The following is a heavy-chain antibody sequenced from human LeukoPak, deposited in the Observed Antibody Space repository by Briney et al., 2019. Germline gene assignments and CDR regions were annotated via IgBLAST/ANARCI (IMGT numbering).Heavy chain of an antibody. CDR2: INPNSGGT. V-gene: IGHV1-2*02. J-gene: IGHJ4*02. CDR1: GYTFTGYY. Sequence: GASVKVSCKASGYTFTGYYMHWVRQAPGKGLEWMGWINPNSGGTHYAQKFQGRVTMTRDTSITTAYMELSRLRSDDTAVYYCARGDGGYYPRFDYWGQGTLVTVSS. D-gene: IGHD3-22*01. CDR3: ARGDGGYYPRFDY.